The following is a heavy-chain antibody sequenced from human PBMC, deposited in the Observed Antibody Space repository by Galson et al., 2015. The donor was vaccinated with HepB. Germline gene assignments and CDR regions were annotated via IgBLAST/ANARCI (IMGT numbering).Heavy chain of an antibody. CDR3: GRRNFGAVDY. CDR1: GFRFSDYY. J-gene: IGHJ4*02. D-gene: IGHD4-11*01. Sequence: SLRLSCAASGFRFSDYYMSWVRQAPGKGQEWVSYVTTSSSGSTKYYADSVRGRFTISRDNAKNSLSPQMDSLSVDDTAIYYCGRRNFGAVDYWGQGTLVTVSS. V-gene: IGHV3-11*01. CDR2: VTTSSSGSTK.